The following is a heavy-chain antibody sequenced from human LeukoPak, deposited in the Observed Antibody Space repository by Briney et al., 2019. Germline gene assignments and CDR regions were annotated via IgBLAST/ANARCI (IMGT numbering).Heavy chain of an antibody. CDR2: ISGSGGST. J-gene: IGHJ5*02. V-gene: IGHV3-23*01. CDR1: GFTFSSYD. CDR3: AKGFGWFDP. Sequence: WGSLRLSCAASGFTFSSYDMTWVRQVVGKGLEWVSTISGSGGSTYYADSVKGRFTISRDNSKNTLYVQMNSLRADDTAVYYCAKGFGWFDPWGQGTLVTVSS. D-gene: IGHD3-3*01.